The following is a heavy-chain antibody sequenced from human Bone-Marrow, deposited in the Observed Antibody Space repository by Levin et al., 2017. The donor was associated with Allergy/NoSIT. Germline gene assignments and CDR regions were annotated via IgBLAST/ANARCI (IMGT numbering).Heavy chain of an antibody. CDR2: ISYDGSNK. D-gene: IGHD6-19*01. Sequence: GESLKISCAASGFTFSSYGMHWVRQAPGKGLEWVAVISYDGSNKYYADSVKGRFTISRDNSKNTLYLQMNSLRAEDTAVYYCAKVRAVADYSMDVWGKGTTVTVSS. V-gene: IGHV3-30*18. J-gene: IGHJ6*03. CDR1: GFTFSSYG. CDR3: AKVRAVADYSMDV.